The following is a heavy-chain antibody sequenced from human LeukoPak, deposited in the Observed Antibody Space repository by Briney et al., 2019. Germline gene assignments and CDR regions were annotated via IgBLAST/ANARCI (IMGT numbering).Heavy chain of an antibody. V-gene: IGHV1-46*01. Sequence: ASVKGSCKASGYTFTSYYMHWVRQAPGQGLEWMGIINPSGGSTSHAQKFQGRVTMTRDMSTSTVYMELSSLRSEDTAVYYCARVGDYLYYMDVWGKGTTVTVSS. D-gene: IGHD4-17*01. J-gene: IGHJ6*03. CDR3: ARVGDYLYYMDV. CDR2: INPSGGST. CDR1: GYTFTSYY.